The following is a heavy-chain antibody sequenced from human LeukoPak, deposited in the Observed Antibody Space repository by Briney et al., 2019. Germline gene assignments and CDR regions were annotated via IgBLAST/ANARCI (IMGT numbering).Heavy chain of an antibody. D-gene: IGHD2-2*01. CDR1: GYTFTGYY. CDR3: ARDWGVVVPAADQPYNWFDP. Sequence: ASVNVSCKASGYTFTGYYVHWVRQAPGQGLEWMGIINPSGGSTSYAQKFQGRVTMTRDTSTSTVYMELSSLRSEDAAVYYCARDWGVVVPAADQPYNWFDPWGQGTLVTVSS. V-gene: IGHV1-46*01. CDR2: INPSGGST. J-gene: IGHJ5*02.